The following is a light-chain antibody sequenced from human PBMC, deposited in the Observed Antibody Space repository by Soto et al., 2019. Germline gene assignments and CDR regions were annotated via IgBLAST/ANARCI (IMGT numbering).Light chain of an antibody. Sequence: QSVLTQPPSVSGSPGQSVAISCTGTSSDVDGYNRVSWYQQAPGKAPKLLIYDVSNRPSGGSTRFSGSKSGNTASLTISGLQAEDEADYYCTSYASGSAYVFGPGTRSPS. J-gene: IGLJ1*01. CDR2: DVS. V-gene: IGLV2-18*02. CDR1: SSDVDGYNR. CDR3: TSYASGSAYV.